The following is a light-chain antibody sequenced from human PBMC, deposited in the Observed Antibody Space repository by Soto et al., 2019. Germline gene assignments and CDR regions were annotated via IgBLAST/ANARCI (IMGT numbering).Light chain of an antibody. J-gene: IGLJ1*01. CDR1: NSDIGGYDY. Sequence: QSVLTQPASVSGSPGQSITISCTGTNSDIGGYDYVSWYQQYPGKAPKVMIYEVSNRPSGVSHRFSGSKSGNTASLIISGLQAEDEADYYCSAYTSNNTPSVHYIFGTGTKLTVL. V-gene: IGLV2-14*03. CDR2: EVS. CDR3: SAYTSNNTPSVHYI.